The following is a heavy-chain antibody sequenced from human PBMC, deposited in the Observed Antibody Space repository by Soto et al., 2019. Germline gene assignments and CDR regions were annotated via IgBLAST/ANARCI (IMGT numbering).Heavy chain of an antibody. CDR2: LSHGGAYT. D-gene: IGHD4-17*01. CDR1: GFSFGTYS. V-gene: IGHV3-23*01. CDR3: AKWSGYGDA. J-gene: IGHJ4*02. Sequence: EVQLLESGGGLVQPGGSLRLSCAASGFSFGTYSMAWVRQAPGKGPEWVSGLSHGGAYTFYADSVKGRFTISVDISQNTVYLQMNSLRIADTAVYFCAKWSGYGDAWGQGTLVTVSS.